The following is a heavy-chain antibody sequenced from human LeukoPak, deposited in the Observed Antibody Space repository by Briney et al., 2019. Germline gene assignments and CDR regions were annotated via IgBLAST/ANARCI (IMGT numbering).Heavy chain of an antibody. J-gene: IGHJ4*02. CDR2: ISYDGSNK. D-gene: IGHD1-26*01. Sequence: TGGSLRLSCAASGFTFSSYAMHWVRQAPGKGLEWVAVISYDGSNKYYADSVKGRFTISRDNSKNTLYLQMNSLRAEDTAVYYCARDENYSGGYNYFDYWGQGTLVTVSS. V-gene: IGHV3-30*04. CDR1: GFTFSSYA. CDR3: ARDENYSGGYNYFDY.